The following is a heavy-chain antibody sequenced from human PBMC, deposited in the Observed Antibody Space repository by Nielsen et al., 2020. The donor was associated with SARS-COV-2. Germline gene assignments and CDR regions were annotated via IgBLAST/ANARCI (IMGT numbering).Heavy chain of an antibody. V-gene: IGHV3-20*01. Sequence: GGSLRLSCAASGFTFADYGMSWVRQAPGKGLEWVSGINWNGGSTGYADSVKGRFTISRDNAKNSLYLQMNSLRAEDTALYHCARGGDILTGYSDYWGQGTLVTVSS. CDR3: ARGGDILTGYSDY. D-gene: IGHD3-9*01. J-gene: IGHJ4*02. CDR1: GFTFADYG. CDR2: INWNGGST.